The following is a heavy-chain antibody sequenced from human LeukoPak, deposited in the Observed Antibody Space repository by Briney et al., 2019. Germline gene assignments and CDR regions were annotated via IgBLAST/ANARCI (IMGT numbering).Heavy chain of an antibody. D-gene: IGHD1-1*01. CDR3: ARTEPSGTTSH. Sequence: SETLSLTCTVSGGSISNYYWSWIRQPPGKGLEWIGYIYYSGSTNYNPSLTSRVTLSVDTSRNQFSLSLRSITAADTAVYYCARTEPSGTTSHWGQGTLVTVSS. CDR2: IYYSGST. J-gene: IGHJ4*02. V-gene: IGHV4-59*01. CDR1: GGSISNYY.